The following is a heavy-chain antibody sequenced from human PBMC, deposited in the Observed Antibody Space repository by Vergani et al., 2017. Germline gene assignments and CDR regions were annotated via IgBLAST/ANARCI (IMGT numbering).Heavy chain of an antibody. D-gene: IGHD1-26*01. CDR3: TTPTKWELRDYCDY. CDR2: IRSKAYGGTT. J-gene: IGHJ4*02. Sequence: EVQLVESGGGLVQPGRSLRLSCTTSGFTFGDYTMSWVRQAPGKGLEWVGFIRSKAYGGTTEYAASVKGRVTISRDDSKSIAYLQMNSLKTEDTAVYYCTTPTKWELRDYCDYWGQGTLVTVSS. CDR1: GFTFGDYT. V-gene: IGHV3-49*04.